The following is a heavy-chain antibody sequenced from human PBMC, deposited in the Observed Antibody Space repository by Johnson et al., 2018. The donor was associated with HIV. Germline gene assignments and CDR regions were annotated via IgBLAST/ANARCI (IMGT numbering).Heavy chain of an antibody. J-gene: IGHJ3*02. CDR1: GFTFSDYY. V-gene: IGHV3-66*02. D-gene: IGHD6-6*01. Sequence: VQLVESGGGLVKPGGSLRLSCAASGFTFSDYYMSWVRQAPGKGLEWVSVIYSGGSTYYADSVKGRFTISRDNAKNSLYLQMNSLRAEDTALYYCAKAIAARPGNAFDIWGQGTMVTVSS. CDR3: AKAIAARPGNAFDI. CDR2: IYSGGST.